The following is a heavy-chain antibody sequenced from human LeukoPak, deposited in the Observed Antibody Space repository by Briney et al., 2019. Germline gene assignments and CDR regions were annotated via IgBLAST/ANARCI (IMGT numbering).Heavy chain of an antibody. CDR2: INPNSGGT. J-gene: IGHJ5*02. CDR1: GYTFTGYY. CDR3: ATYCSSTSCYHWFDP. V-gene: IGHV1-2*02. Sequence: GASVKVSCKASGYTFTGYYMHWVRQAPGQGLEWMGWINPNSGGTNYAQKFQGRVTMTRDTSISTAYMELSRLRSDDTAVYYCATYCSSTSCYHWFDPWGQGTLVTVSS. D-gene: IGHD2-2*01.